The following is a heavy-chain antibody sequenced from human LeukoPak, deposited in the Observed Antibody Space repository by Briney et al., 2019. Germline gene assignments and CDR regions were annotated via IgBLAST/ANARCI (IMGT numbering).Heavy chain of an antibody. CDR3: AGGQGFLIDY. CDR2: ISGSGDST. D-gene: IGHD3-3*01. J-gene: IGHJ4*02. CDR1: GFTFSSYA. Sequence: GGSLRLSCAASGFTFSSYAMSWVRQAPGKGLEWVSAISGSGDSTYYGDSVKGRLTISRDNAKSLLYLQMNSLRAEDAAVYYCAGGQGFLIDYWGQGTLVTVSS. V-gene: IGHV3-23*01.